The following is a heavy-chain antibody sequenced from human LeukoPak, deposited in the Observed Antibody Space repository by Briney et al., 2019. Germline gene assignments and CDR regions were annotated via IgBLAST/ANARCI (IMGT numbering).Heavy chain of an antibody. CDR1: GGSISSGSYY. Sequence: PSETPSLTCTVSGGSISSGSYYWGWIRQPPGKGLEWIGSIYFSGSTYYNPSLKSRVTISLDTSKNQFSLKLSSVTAADTAVYYCAREGYYSGGSCYSRPPDYYGMDVWGQGTTVTVSS. CDR2: IYFSGST. CDR3: AREGYYSGGSCYSRPPDYYGMDV. J-gene: IGHJ6*02. D-gene: IGHD2-15*01. V-gene: IGHV4-39*02.